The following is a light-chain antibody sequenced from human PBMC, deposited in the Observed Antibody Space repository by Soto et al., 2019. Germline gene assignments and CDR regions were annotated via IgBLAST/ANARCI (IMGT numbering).Light chain of an antibody. J-gene: IGKJ4*01. CDR3: QHYNGYPIT. CDR1: QSLSSW. Sequence: DIQMTQSPSTLSASVGDRVTITCRASQSLSSWLAWYQQKPGKAPKLLIYKASSLESGVPSRFSGSGSRTDFTLNISNLQPDDFATYYCQHYNGYPITFGGGTKVEIK. CDR2: KAS. V-gene: IGKV1-5*03.